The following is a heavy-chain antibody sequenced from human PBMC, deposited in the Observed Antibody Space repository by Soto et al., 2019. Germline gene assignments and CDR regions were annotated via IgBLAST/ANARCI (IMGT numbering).Heavy chain of an antibody. J-gene: IGHJ6*02. CDR1: GYTFTSYD. CDR3: ARSGHNPDNYYSYGMDV. V-gene: IGHV1-8*01. CDR2: MNPNSGNT. D-gene: IGHD1-1*01. Sequence: ASVKVSCKASGYTFTSYDINWVRQATGQGLEWMGWMNPNSGNTGYAQKFQGRVTMTRNTSISTAYMELSSLRSEDTAVYYCARSGHNPDNYYSYGMDVWGQGPSVTVSS.